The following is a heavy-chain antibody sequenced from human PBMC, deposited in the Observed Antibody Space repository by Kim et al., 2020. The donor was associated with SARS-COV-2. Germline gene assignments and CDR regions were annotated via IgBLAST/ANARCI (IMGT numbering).Heavy chain of an antibody. CDR3: ARDPWLRLRVFASSYYA. J-gene: IGHJ3*01. D-gene: IGHD3-3*02. Sequence: GGSLRLSCAASGFTFRSFAIHWVRQAPGHGLEWVAVISYVGSNKNYDDSVNGRFTFSRDNSKKTLYLQNNSLRGENAAQYYCARDPWLRLRVFASSYYA. CDR1: GFTFRSFA. V-gene: IGHV3-30-3*01. CDR2: ISYVGSNK.